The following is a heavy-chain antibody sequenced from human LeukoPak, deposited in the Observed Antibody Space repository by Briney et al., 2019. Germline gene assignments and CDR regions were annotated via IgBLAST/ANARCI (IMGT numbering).Heavy chain of an antibody. Sequence: GSLRLSCAASGFTFSSYAMSWVRQAPGKGLEWVSAISGSGGSTYYADSVKGRFTISRDNSKNTLYLQMNSLRAEDTAVYYCAKEIDSSGWYGTIPDAFDIWGQGTMVTVSS. CDR3: AKEIDSSGWYGTIPDAFDI. CDR2: ISGSGGST. J-gene: IGHJ3*02. CDR1: GFTFSSYA. D-gene: IGHD6-19*01. V-gene: IGHV3-23*01.